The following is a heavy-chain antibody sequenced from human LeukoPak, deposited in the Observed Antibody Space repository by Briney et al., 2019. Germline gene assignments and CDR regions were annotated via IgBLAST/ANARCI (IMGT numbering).Heavy chain of an antibody. CDR2: IYYSGST. CDR3: ARDREGGYDYGIGY. V-gene: IGHV4-39*07. Sequence: SETLSLTCTVSGASISSNNYYWGWIRQPPGKGLEWIGSIYYSGSTYYNPSLKSRVTISVDTSKNQFSLKLSSVTAADTAVYYCARDREGGYDYGIGYWGQGTLVTVSS. CDR1: GASISSNNYY. D-gene: IGHD5-12*01. J-gene: IGHJ4*02.